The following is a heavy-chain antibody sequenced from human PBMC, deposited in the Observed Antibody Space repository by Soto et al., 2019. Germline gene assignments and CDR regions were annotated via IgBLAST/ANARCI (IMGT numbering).Heavy chain of an antibody. J-gene: IGHJ5*02. D-gene: IGHD1-26*01. CDR3: ARDRWELSIYNWFDP. V-gene: IGHV1-18*04. CDR2: ISAYNGNT. CDR1: GYTFTSYG. Sequence: ASVKVSCKASGYTFTSYGISWVRQAPGQGLEWMGWISAYNGNTNYAQKLQGRVTMTTDTSTSTAYMELRSLRSDDTAVYYCARDRWELSIYNWFDPWGQGTLVTVSS.